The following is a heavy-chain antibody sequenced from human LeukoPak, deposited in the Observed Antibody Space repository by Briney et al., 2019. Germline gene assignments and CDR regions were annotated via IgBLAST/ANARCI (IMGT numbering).Heavy chain of an antibody. J-gene: IGHJ3*02. D-gene: IGHD4-17*01. CDR1: GYSFTSYW. CDR2: IYTGDSDT. V-gene: IGHV5-51*01. CDR3: ARQFYGPRAFDI. Sequence: GESLKIFCKSSGYSFTSYWLGWVRQMPGKGLEWMGIIYTGDSDTRYSPSFQGQVTTSADKYISTAYLRWSSLKASDTAMYYCARQFYGPRAFDIWGQGTMVTVSS.